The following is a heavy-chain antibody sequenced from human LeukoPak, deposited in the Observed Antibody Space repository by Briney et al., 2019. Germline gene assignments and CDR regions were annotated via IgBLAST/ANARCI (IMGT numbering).Heavy chain of an antibody. V-gene: IGHV3-30*18. CDR1: GFTFSSYG. J-gene: IGHJ4*02. CDR3: AKDLIAAGRGEYYFDY. CDR2: ISYDGSNK. D-gene: IGHD6-13*01. Sequence: GGSLRLSCAASGFTFSSYGMHWVRQAPGKGLEWVAVISYDGSNKYYADPVKGRFTISRDNSKNTLYLQMNSLRAEDTAVYYCAKDLIAAGRGEYYFDYWGQGTLVTVSS.